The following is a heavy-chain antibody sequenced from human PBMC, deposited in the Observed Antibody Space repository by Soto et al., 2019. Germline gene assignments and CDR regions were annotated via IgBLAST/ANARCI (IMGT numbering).Heavy chain of an antibody. V-gene: IGHV1-69*01. D-gene: IGHD3-3*01. CDR3: ARYRKTLQDWFQTAWSDP. CDR2: IIPIFGTA. CDR1: GGTFSSYS. Sequence: SVNVSCKASGGTFSSYSISWVRQAPGQGLELMGGIIPIFGTANYAKKFQGRVTITADESTSTAYMELSSLRSEDTAVYYCARYRKTLQDWFQTAWSDPWAQGTLVNVSS. J-gene: IGHJ5*02.